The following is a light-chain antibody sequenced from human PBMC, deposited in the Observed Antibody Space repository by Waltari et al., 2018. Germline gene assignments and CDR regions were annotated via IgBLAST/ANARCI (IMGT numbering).Light chain of an antibody. J-gene: IGKJ1*01. CDR2: WAS. CDR1: QSILYSNNKNY. CDR3: QQYYNYPWT. V-gene: IGKV4-1*01. Sequence: DIVMTQSPDSLAVSLGERPPINCKSTQSILYSNNKNYLAWYQQKSGQPPKLLIYWASAREPGIPDRFSGSGSGTDFTLTITSLQAEDAALYYCQQYYNYPWTFGQGTKVE.